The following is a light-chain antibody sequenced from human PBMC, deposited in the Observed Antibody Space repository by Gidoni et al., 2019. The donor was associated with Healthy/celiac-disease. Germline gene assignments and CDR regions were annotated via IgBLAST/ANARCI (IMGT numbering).Light chain of an antibody. V-gene: IGKV3-15*01. CDR2: GAS. Sequence: EIVMPQSPATLSVSPGETATLSCRASQSVSSNLAWYQQKPGQAPRLLIYGASTRATGIPARFRGSGSGTEFTLTISSLQSEDFAVYYCQQYNNWPPWTFGQGTKVEIK. CDR3: QQYNNWPPWT. J-gene: IGKJ1*01. CDR1: QSVSSN.